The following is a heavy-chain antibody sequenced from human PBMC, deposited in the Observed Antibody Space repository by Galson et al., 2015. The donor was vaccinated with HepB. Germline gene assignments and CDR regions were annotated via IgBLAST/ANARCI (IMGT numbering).Heavy chain of an antibody. CDR1: GFTFSIYW. D-gene: IGHD7-27*01. Sequence: SLRLSCAASGFTFSIYWMTWVRQAPGKGLEWVANIKQDGSEKYCVDSVKGRFTISRDNAKKLLYLQMNSLRAEDTAVYYCARTGDDYWGQGTLVTVSS. V-gene: IGHV3-7*01. J-gene: IGHJ4*02. CDR3: ARTGDDY. CDR2: IKQDGSEK.